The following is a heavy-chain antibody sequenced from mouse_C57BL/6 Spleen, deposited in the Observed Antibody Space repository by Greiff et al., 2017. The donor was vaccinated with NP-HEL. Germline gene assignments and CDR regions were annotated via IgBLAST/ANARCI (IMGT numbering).Heavy chain of an antibody. CDR2: INPYNGDT. Sequence: EVKLQESGPELVKPGDSVTISCKASGYSFTGYFMNWVMQSHGKSLEWIGRINPYNGDTFYNQKFKGKATLTVDKSSSTAHMELRSLTSEDSAVYYCARLGYYYGSSSSYWYFDVWGTGTTVTVSS. J-gene: IGHJ1*03. V-gene: IGHV1-20*01. CDR1: GYSFTGYF. D-gene: IGHD1-1*01. CDR3: ARLGYYYGSSSSYWYFDV.